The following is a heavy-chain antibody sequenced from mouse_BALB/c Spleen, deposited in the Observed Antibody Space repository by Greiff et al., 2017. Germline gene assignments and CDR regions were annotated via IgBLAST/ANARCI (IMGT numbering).Heavy chain of an antibody. CDR3: ARGSFAY. D-gene: IGHD3-1*01. J-gene: IGHJ3*01. CDR1: GFNIKDYY. CDR2: IDPENGNT. V-gene: IGHV14-1*02. Sequence: VQLQQSGAELVRPGALVKLSCKASGFNIKDYYMHWVKQRPEQGLEWIGWIDPENGNTIYDPKFQGKASITADTSSNTAYLQLSSLTSEDTAVYYCARGSFAYWGQGSLGTVSA.